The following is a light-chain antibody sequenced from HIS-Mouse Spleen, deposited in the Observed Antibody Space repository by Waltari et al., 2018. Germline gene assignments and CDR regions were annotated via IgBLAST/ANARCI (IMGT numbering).Light chain of an antibody. V-gene: IGLV1-40*01. CDR2: GNS. Sequence: QSVLTQPPSVSGAPGQRVTISCTGSSSNIGAGYDVHWYPHLPGTAPKLLIYGNSNRPSGVPDRFSGSKSGTSASLAITGLQAEDEADYYCQSYDSSLSGSNWVFGGGTKLTVL. CDR3: QSYDSSLSGSNWV. CDR1: SSNIGAGYD. J-gene: IGLJ3*02.